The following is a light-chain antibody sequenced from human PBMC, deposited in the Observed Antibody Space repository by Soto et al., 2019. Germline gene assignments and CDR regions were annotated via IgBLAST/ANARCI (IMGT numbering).Light chain of an antibody. Sequence: SASVGDRVTITCRASQSITSYLNWYQQKPGKAPKVLIYGASSLQSGVPSRFSGSGSGTDFTLTISSLQPEDFATYYCQQSYSTPWTFGQGTKVDIK. CDR3: QQSYSTPWT. CDR2: GAS. J-gene: IGKJ1*01. V-gene: IGKV1-39*01. CDR1: QSITSY.